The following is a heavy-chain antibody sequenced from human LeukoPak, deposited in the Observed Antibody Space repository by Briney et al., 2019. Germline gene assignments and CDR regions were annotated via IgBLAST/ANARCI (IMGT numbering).Heavy chain of an antibody. CDR2: ISGSGGST. D-gene: IGHD6-13*01. J-gene: IGHJ4*02. V-gene: IGHV3-23*01. CDR1: GFTCSSYA. Sequence: GGSLRLSCAASGFTCSSYAMSWVRQAPGKGLEWVSAISGSGGSTYSADSVKGRFTISRDNSQNTLYVQMNSLRAEDTAVYYCAKRRGIAAAGNQIDYWGQGTLVTVSS. CDR3: AKRRGIAAAGNQIDY.